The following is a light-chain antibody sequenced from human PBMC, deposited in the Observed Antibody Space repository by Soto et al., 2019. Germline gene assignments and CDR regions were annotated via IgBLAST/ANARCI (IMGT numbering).Light chain of an antibody. V-gene: IGLV1-40*01. J-gene: IGLJ1*01. Sequence: QSVLTQPPSVSGALGQRVTISCTGSGLNTGAGYDVHWYQQLPGTAPKVVIYGNKIRPSGVPDRFSGSKSGTSASLAITGLQAEDEAEYYCQSFDAGVSGYVFGPGTKLTVL. CDR1: GLNTGAGYD. CDR3: QSFDAGVSGYV. CDR2: GNK.